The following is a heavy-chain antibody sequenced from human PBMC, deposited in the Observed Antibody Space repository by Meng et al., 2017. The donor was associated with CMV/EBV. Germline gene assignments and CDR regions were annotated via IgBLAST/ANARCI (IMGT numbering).Heavy chain of an antibody. CDR3: ARLTYYDSSGFDY. J-gene: IGHJ4*02. CDR1: GFTFSSYS. Sequence: GESLKISCAASGFTFSSYSMNWVRQAPGKGLEWVSSISSSSSSYIYYADSVKGRFTISRDNAKNSLYLQMNSLRAEDTAVYYCARLTYYDSSGFDYWGQGTLVTVSS. V-gene: IGHV3-21*01. D-gene: IGHD3-22*01. CDR2: ISSSSSSYI.